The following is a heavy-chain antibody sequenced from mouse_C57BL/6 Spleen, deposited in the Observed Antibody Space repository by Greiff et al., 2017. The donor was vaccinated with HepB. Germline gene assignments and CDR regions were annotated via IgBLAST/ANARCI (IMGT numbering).Heavy chain of an antibody. V-gene: IGHV1-82*01. D-gene: IGHD2-2*01. J-gene: IGHJ2*01. CDR2: IYPGDGDT. CDR3: ARDYGLNYFDY. Sequence: VQLQQSGPELVKPGASVKISCKASGYAFSSSWMNWVKQRPGKGLEWIGRIYPGDGDTNYNGKFKGKATLTADKSSSTAYMQLSSLTSEDSAVYFCARDYGLNYFDYWGQGTTLTVSS. CDR1: GYAFSSSW.